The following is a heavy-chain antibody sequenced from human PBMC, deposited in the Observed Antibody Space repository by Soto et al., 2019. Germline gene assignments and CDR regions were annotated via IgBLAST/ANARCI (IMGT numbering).Heavy chain of an antibody. V-gene: IGHV3-9*01. CDR3: TKDRLWGGDGYNSYYYNAMDV. J-gene: IGHJ6*02. CDR2: ISWNSGRI. D-gene: IGHD3-16*01. CDR1: GFTFDDYA. Sequence: EMQLVESGGGLVQPGMSLRLSCAASGFTFDDYAMYWVRQVPGKGLEWVSGISWNSGRIGYADSVKGRFTISRDNAKNSLYRQMNSLRPEDTALDYCTKDRLWGGDGYNSYYYNAMDVWGQGTTVTVSS.